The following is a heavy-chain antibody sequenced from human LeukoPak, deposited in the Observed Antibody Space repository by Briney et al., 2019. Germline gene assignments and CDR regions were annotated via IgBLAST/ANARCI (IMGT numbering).Heavy chain of an antibody. CDR1: GLTFSSYG. J-gene: IGHJ5*02. CDR2: ISTTGGTT. V-gene: IGHV3-23*01. D-gene: IGHD3-16*02. CDR3: AKVRYDYVWGSYRDNWFDP. Sequence: WGSLRLSCAASGLTFSSYGMSRVSQAPGRGLEWVSAISTTGGTTYYADSVRGRFTISRDNSKNTLYLQMNSLRAEDTAVYYCAKVRYDYVWGSYRDNWFDPWGQGTLVTVSS.